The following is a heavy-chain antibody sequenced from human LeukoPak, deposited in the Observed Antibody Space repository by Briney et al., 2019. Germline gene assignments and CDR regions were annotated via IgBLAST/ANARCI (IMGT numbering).Heavy chain of an antibody. CDR3: ARHGGGVGATFDY. CDR2: IYYSGST. CDR1: VRSISSSTYY. Sequence: SVSLSLTWTVSVRSISSSTYYWGWFRQPPGKGLEWIGSIYYSGSTYYNPSLKSRVTISVDTSRNQFSKKLSSVTAADTAVYYCARHGGGVGATFDYWGQGILVTVSS. J-gene: IGHJ4*02. V-gene: IGHV4-39*01. D-gene: IGHD1-26*01.